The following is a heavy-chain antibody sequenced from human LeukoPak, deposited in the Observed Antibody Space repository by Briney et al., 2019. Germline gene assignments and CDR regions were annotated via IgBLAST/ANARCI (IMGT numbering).Heavy chain of an antibody. Sequence: PGGSLRLSCAASGFTFSSYAMRWVRQAPGKGLEWVSGIYSGGSTDYADSVKGRFTISRDTSKNTLYLQMNSLRVEDTAVYYCARSSHYDILTGYSEEDAFDIWGQGTMVTVSS. CDR3: ARSSHYDILTGYSEEDAFDI. CDR1: GFTFSSYA. V-gene: IGHV3-53*01. CDR2: IYSGGST. J-gene: IGHJ3*02. D-gene: IGHD3-9*01.